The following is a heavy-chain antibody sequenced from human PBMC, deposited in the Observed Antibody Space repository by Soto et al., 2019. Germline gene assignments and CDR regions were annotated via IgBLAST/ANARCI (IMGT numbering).Heavy chain of an antibody. CDR2: ISGSGGST. J-gene: IGHJ5*02. CDR1: GFTFSSYA. Sequence: GGSLRLSCAASGFTFSSYAMSWVRQAPGKGLEWVSAISGSGGSTYYADSVKGRFTISRDNSKNTLYQQMNSLRAEDTAVYYCAKTGSEYYYDSSGYDWFDPWGQGTLVTVSS. CDR3: AKTGSEYYYDSSGYDWFDP. V-gene: IGHV3-23*01. D-gene: IGHD3-22*01.